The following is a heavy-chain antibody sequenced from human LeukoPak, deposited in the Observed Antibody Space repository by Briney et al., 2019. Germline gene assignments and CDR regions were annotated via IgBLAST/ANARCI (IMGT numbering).Heavy chain of an antibody. V-gene: IGHV5-51*01. J-gene: IGHJ4*02. CDR3: ARRLKNSNGWTFDY. Sequence: GXXLKISCKGSGSNFTIYWIGWGRQLPGKGLEWMGIIYPGDSDTRYSPSCQGQVTISDDRSINTAYLQWSSLKASDTAIYYCARRLKNSNGWTFDYWGQGTLVTVSS. CDR1: GSNFTIYW. D-gene: IGHD6-19*01. CDR2: IYPGDSDT.